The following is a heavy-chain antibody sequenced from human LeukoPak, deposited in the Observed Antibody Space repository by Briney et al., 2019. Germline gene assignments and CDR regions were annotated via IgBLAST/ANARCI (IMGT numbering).Heavy chain of an antibody. D-gene: IGHD1-26*01. CDR1: GYTFTNYY. V-gene: IGHV1-46*01. J-gene: IGHJ6*02. Sequence: ASVTVSCKASGYTFTNYYLHWVRQAPGQGLEWMGIINPSGDSTSYAQKFQGRVTITRVTSTSTVYMELSSLRSEDTAVYYCAQEPYLHYYGMDVWGQGTTVTVSS. CDR2: INPSGDST. CDR3: AQEPYLHYYGMDV.